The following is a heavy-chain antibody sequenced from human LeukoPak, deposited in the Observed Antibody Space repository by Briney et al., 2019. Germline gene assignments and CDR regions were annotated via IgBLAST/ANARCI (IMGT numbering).Heavy chain of an antibody. CDR1: GYSISSGYY. Sequence: SETLSLTCAVSGYSISSGYYWGWIRQPPGKGLEWIGSIYHSGSTYYNPSLKSRVTISVDTSKNQFSLKLSSVTAADTAVYYCARRWQTYYYYYMDVWGKGTTVTVSS. J-gene: IGHJ6*03. CDR3: ARRWQTYYYYYMDV. CDR2: IYHSGST. D-gene: IGHD4-23*01. V-gene: IGHV4-38-2*01.